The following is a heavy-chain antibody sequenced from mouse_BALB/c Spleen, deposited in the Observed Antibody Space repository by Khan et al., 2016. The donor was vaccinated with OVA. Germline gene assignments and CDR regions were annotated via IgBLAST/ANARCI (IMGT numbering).Heavy chain of an antibody. CDR2: IDPFNGST. J-gene: IGHJ3*01. D-gene: IGHD1-1*01. Sequence: VQLQQSGPELMKPGASVKISCKASGNSFTSYYIHWVKQSPGKSLEWIGYIDPFNGSTNYNQKFKGKATLTVDKSSSTAYLHLSSLTSEDSAVYYGAKHGSSYWFAYWGQGTLVTVSA. V-gene: IGHV1S135*01. CDR3: AKHGSSYWFAY. CDR1: GNSFTSYY.